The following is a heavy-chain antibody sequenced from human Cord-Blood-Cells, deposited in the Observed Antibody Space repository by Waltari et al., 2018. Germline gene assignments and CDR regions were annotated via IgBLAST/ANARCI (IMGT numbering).Heavy chain of an antibody. J-gene: IGHJ4*02. CDR1: GGSISSSSFY. CDR2: IYYSGST. Sequence: QLQLQVSGPGLVQPSETLSLTCPVSGGSISSSSFYWAWIRQPPGKGLEWIGSIYYSGSTYYNPSLKSRVTISVDTSNNQFSLKLSSVTAADTAVYYCARQEIALVQGVIIDYWGQGTLVTVSS. CDR3: ARQEIALVQGVIIDY. D-gene: IGHD3-10*01. V-gene: IGHV4-39*01.